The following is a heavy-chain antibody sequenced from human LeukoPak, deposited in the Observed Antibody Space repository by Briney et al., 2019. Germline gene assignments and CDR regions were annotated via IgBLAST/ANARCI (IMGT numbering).Heavy chain of an antibody. CDR1: GYTFTGYY. V-gene: IGHV1-2*02. J-gene: IGHJ3*02. CDR2: INPNSGGT. CDR3: ARDGRALPGHYDSSGAGAFDI. Sequence: ASVTVSCKASGYTFTGYYMHWVRQAPGQGLEWMGWINPNSGGTNYAQKFQGRVTMTRDTSISTAYMELSRLRSDDTAVYYCARDGRALPGHYDSSGAGAFDIWGQGTMVTVSS. D-gene: IGHD3-22*01.